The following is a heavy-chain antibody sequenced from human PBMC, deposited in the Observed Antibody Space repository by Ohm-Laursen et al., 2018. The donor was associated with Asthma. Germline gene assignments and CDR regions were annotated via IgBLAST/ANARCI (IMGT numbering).Heavy chain of an antibody. D-gene: IGHD2/OR15-2a*01. CDR1: GFTFSSYA. CDR3: AKDSSKISYFDY. J-gene: IGHJ4*02. Sequence: LSLTCAASGFTFSSYAMSWVRQAPGKGLEWVSAISGSGGSTYYADSVKGRFTISRDNSKNTLYLQMNSLRAEDTAVYYCAKDSSKISYFDYWGQGTLVTVS. CDR2: ISGSGGST. V-gene: IGHV3-23*01.